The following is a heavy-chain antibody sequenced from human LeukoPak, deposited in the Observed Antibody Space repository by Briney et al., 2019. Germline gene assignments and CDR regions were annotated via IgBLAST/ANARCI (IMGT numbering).Heavy chain of an antibody. J-gene: IGHJ6*03. D-gene: IGHD4-17*01. V-gene: IGHV3-30*02. CDR2: IRYDGGNK. CDR1: GFTFSSYG. Sequence: GGSLRLSCAASGFTFSSYGMHWVRQAPGKGLEWVAFIRYDGGNKYYADSVKGRFTISRDNSKNTLYLQMNSLRAEDTAVYYCAKDRHGDYYYYMDVWGKGTTVTVSS. CDR3: AKDRHGDYYYYMDV.